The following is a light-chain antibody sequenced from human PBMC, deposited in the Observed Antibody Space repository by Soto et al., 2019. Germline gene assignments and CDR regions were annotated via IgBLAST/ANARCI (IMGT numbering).Light chain of an antibody. CDR2: GAS. CDR3: QQSYSMPLA. Sequence: DIHMTQAPSSPSASVGGRVTITCRASQSISSSLNWYQQTPGKAPRLLIDGASSLQSGVPSRFSGSGSGTDFTLTSSSLQPEDFVSYYCQQSYSMPLAFGRGTKVDI. J-gene: IGKJ4*01. V-gene: IGKV1-39*01. CDR1: QSISSS.